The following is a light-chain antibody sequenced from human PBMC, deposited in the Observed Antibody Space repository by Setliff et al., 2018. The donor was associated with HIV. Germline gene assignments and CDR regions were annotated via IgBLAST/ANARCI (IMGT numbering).Light chain of an antibody. CDR2: YDS. CDR1: KIGSKS. J-gene: IGLJ1*01. V-gene: IGLV3-21*04. Sequence: SYELTQPPSVSVAPGKTARITCGGNKIGSKSVHWYQQKPGQAPVLVIYYDSDRPSGIPERLSGSNSGNTATLTISRVEAGDEADYYCQVWDSSSDHPYVFGTGTKVTVL. CDR3: QVWDSSSDHPYV.